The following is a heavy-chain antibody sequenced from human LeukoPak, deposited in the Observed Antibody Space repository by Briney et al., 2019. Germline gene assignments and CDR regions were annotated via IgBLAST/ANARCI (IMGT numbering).Heavy chain of an antibody. D-gene: IGHD2-15*01. CDR2: INYSGST. CDR3: ARDLGGFVDDAFDI. J-gene: IGHJ3*02. V-gene: IGHV4-34*01. Sequence: SETLSLTCAVYVGPFCGYYWSWIRQPPGKGLEWLGEINYSGSTNYNPSQRSRVNISIDTSKNHLSLKLSSVTAADTAVYYCARDLGGFVDDAFDIWGQGTMVTVSS. CDR1: VGPFCGYY.